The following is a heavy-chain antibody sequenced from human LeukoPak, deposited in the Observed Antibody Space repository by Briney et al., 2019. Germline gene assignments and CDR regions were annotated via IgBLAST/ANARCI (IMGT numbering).Heavy chain of an antibody. Sequence: PSETLSLTCAVSGGPISSGDYLWSWVRQPPGKGLEWIGYIYYSGSTDYNPSLKSRVTISVGTSKNQFSLKLSSVTAPDTAVYYCARDGFWSGPDAFDIWGQGTMVTVSS. D-gene: IGHD3-3*01. V-gene: IGHV4-30-4*08. CDR1: GGPISSGDYL. J-gene: IGHJ3*02. CDR2: IYYSGST. CDR3: ARDGFWSGPDAFDI.